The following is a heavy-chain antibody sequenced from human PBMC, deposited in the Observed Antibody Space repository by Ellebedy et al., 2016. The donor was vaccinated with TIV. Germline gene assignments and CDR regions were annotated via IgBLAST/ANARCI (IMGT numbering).Heavy chain of an antibody. CDR2: INPSGGST. Sequence: ASVKVSXXASGYTFTSYYMHWVRQAPGQGLEWMGIINPSGGSTSYAQKFQGRVTMTRDTSTSTVYMELSSLRSEDTAVYYCARDGTLGSSFGYWGQGTLVTVSS. CDR1: GYTFTSYY. J-gene: IGHJ4*02. CDR3: ARDGTLGSSFGY. D-gene: IGHD3-10*01. V-gene: IGHV1-46*01.